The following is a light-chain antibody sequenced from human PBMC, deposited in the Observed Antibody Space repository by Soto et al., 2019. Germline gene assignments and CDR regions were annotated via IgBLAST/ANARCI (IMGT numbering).Light chain of an antibody. CDR2: EVS. CDR1: SSDVGGYNY. Sequence: QSALTQPASVSGSPGQSITISCTGTSSDVGGYNYVSWYQQHPGKAPKLMIYEVSNRPSGVSNRFSGSKSGNTASLTISGLQAEHEADYYCASFAVVDTVVFGGGTQLTVL. CDR3: ASFAVVDTVV. J-gene: IGLJ7*01. V-gene: IGLV2-14*01.